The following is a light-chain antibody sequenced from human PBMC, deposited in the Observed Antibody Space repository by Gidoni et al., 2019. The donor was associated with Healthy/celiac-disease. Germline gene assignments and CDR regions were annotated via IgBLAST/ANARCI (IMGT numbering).Light chain of an antibody. CDR2: EVS. CDR1: SSDVGNYNR. Sequence: QSALTQPASVSGSPGQSITISCPGTSSDVGNYNRVSWYRQHPGKAPKLMIYEVSKRPSGVSNRFSGSKSGNTASLTISGLQAEDEADYYCCSYAGSSTFVVFGGGTKLTVL. V-gene: IGLV2-23*02. CDR3: CSYAGSSTFVV. J-gene: IGLJ2*01.